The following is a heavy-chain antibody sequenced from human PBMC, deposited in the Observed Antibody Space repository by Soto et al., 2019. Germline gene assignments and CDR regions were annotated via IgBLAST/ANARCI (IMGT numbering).Heavy chain of an antibody. CDR3: ARDFRTYSHGVDV. CDR1: GYPFTGPY. J-gene: IGHJ6*02. V-gene: IGHV1-2*02. D-gene: IGHD4-4*01. CDR2: INPSSGGT. Sequence: ASVKVSCKASGYPFTGPYIYWVRQAPGQGLEWMGWINPSSGGTELAEKFQGRVTVTRDTSIRTVFLELNSLTSDDTGVYFCARDFRTYSHGVDVWGHGTAVTVS.